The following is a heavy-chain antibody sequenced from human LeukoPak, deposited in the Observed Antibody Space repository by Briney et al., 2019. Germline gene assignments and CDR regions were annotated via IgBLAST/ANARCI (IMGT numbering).Heavy chain of an antibody. CDR3: ARAYYYGSGSYYKMGTGWFDP. J-gene: IGHJ5*02. CDR2: IIPIFGTA. CDR1: GGTFSSYA. V-gene: IGHV1-69*13. Sequence: SVNISCKASGGTFSSYAISWVRQAPGQGLEWMVGIIPIFGTANYAQKFQGRVTITADESTSTAYMELSSLRSEDTAVYYCARAYYYGSGSYYKMGTGWFDPWGQGTLLTVSS. D-gene: IGHD3-10*01.